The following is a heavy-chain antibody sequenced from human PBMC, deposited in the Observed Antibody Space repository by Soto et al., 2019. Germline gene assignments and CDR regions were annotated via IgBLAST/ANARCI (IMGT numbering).Heavy chain of an antibody. D-gene: IGHD2-2*01. CDR3: ARQGAAMDWFDP. CDR2: IIPILGIA. V-gene: IGHV1-69*02. CDR1: GGTFSSYT. Sequence: QVQLVQCGAEVKKPGSSVKVSCKASGGTFSSYTISWVRQAPGQGLEWMGRIIPILGIANYAQKFQGRVTITADKSTSTAYMELSSLRSEDTAVYYCARQGAAMDWFDPWGQGTLVTVSS. J-gene: IGHJ5*02.